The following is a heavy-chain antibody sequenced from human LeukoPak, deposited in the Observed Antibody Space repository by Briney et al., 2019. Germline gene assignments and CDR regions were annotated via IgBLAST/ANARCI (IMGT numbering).Heavy chain of an antibody. V-gene: IGHV4-31*03. CDR2: IYYSGST. CDR1: GGSISSGGYY. Sequence: SETLSLTCTVSGGSISSGGYYWSWIRPHPGKGLEWSGYIYYSGSTYYNPSLKSRVTISVDTSKNQFSVKLSSVTAADTAVYYCARNSYYYDSSGYYYWAKLKYYFDYWGQGTLVTVSS. D-gene: IGHD3-22*01. CDR3: ARNSYYYDSSGYYYWAKLKYYFDY. J-gene: IGHJ4*02.